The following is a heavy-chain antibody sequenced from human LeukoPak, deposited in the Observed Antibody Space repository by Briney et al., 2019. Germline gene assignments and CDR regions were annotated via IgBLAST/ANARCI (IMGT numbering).Heavy chain of an antibody. CDR1: GFTFSSYA. Sequence: GGPLRLSCAASGFTFSSYAMSWIRQAPGKGLEWVPVISGSGGNTYYADSVKGRFTISRDNSKNTLYLQMNSLRAEDTAVYYCAPGGLWGTRLFDYWGQGTLVTVSS. D-gene: IGHD4/OR15-4a*01. J-gene: IGHJ4*02. V-gene: IGHV3-23*01. CDR3: APGGLWGTRLFDY. CDR2: ISGSGGNT.